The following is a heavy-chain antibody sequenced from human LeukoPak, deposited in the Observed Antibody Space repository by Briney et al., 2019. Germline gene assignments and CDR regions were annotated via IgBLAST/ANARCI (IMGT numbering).Heavy chain of an antibody. V-gene: IGHV4-39*07. CDR3: ARGPRWFDP. CDR1: GGSISSSSYY. CDR2: INHSGST. Sequence: SETLSLTCTVSGGSISSSSYYWGWIRQPPGKGLEWIGEINHSGSTNYNPSLKSRVTISVDTSKNQFSLKLSSVTAADTAVYYCARGPRWFDPWGQGTLVTVSS. J-gene: IGHJ5*02.